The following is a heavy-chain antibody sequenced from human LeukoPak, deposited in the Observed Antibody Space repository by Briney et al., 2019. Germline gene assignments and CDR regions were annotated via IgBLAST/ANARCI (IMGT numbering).Heavy chain of an antibody. Sequence: PGGSLRLSCAASGFTFSDSWMHWVRQAPGKGLVWVSLIRSDGSSTTYADSVKGGFTISRDTAKNTLYLQMNSLRAEDTAVYYCARDGKSGNFDQWGQGTLVTVSS. CDR1: GFTFSDSW. D-gene: IGHD2-15*01. V-gene: IGHV3-74*01. CDR2: IRSDGSST. CDR3: ARDGKSGNFDQ. J-gene: IGHJ4*02.